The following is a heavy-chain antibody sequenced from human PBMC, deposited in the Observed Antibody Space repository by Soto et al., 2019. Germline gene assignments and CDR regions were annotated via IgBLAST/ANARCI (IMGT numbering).Heavy chain of an antibody. CDR2: IIPILGIA. CDR1: GGTFSSYT. CDR3: ARAYCSSTSCYDFDY. J-gene: IGHJ4*02. Sequence: SVNVSCKASGGTFSSYTISWVRQAPGQGLEWMGRIIPILGIANYAQKFQGRVTITADKSTSTAYMELSSLRSEDTAVYYCARAYCSSTSCYDFDYWGQGTLVTVSS. V-gene: IGHV1-69*02. D-gene: IGHD2-2*01.